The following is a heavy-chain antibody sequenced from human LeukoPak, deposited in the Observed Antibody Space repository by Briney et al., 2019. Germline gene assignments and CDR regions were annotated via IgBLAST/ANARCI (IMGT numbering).Heavy chain of an antibody. J-gene: IGHJ4*02. D-gene: IGHD4-17*01. CDR3: AKEEMDGDYVSDFLYY. CDR2: ISGSGGST. V-gene: IGHV3-23*01. Sequence: GGSLRLSCAASGFTFSSYAMSWVRQAPEKGLEWVSAISGSGGSTYYADSVKGRFTISRDNSKNTLYLQMNSLRAEDTAVYYCAKEEMDGDYVSDFLYYWGQGTLVTVSS. CDR1: GFTFSSYA.